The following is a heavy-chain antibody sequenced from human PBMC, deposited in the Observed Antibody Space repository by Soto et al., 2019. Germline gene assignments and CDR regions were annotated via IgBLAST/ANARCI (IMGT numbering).Heavy chain of an antibody. J-gene: IGHJ4*02. V-gene: IGHV3-48*01. D-gene: IGHD3-16*01. CDR1: AFTFSSHS. CDR2: ISSSSSTT. CDR3: ASFATFGGSGY. Sequence: EVQLVESGGGLVQPGGSLRLSCAASAFTFSSHSMNWVRQAPGKGLEWISYISSSSSTTYYADSVKGRFTISRDNAENSLYLQMNSLRAEDTAVYYCASFATFGGSGYWGQGTLVTVSS.